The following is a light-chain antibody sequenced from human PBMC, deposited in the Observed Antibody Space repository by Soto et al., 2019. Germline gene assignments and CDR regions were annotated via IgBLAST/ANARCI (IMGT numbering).Light chain of an antibody. CDR2: GAT. Sequence: EIVMMQFPATLSVSPGERVTLSCRARQGVSQSVTTNLAWYQQKPGQAPRLLIHGATTRATGIPARFSGSGSGTEFTLTISSLQPDDFAVYYCQQYNNWPLTVGGGTKVDIK. CDR1: QSVTTN. CDR3: QQYNNWPLT. V-gene: IGKV3-15*01. J-gene: IGKJ4*02.